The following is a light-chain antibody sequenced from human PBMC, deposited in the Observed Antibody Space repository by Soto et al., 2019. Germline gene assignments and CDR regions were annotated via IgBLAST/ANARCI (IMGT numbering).Light chain of an antibody. J-gene: IGKJ5*01. CDR1: PSVTNF. CDR3: QQYGSSPIT. Sequence: IVFTQSPAPLSLSPGESPTLSCRASPSVTNFLAWYQQKPGQAPRLLIYGAFNRATGIPARFSGSGSGTDFTLTISRLEPEDFAVYYCQQYGSSPITFGQGTRLEIK. CDR2: GAF. V-gene: IGKV3-20*01.